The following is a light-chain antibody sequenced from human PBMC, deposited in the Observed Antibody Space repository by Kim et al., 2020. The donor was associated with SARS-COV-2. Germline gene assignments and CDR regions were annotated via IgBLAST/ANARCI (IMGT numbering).Light chain of an antibody. Sequence: SPGERPTLSCRASQSVSSSYLAWYQQKPGQAPRLIIYGASSRATGIPDRFSGSGSGTDFTLTISRLEPEDFAVYYCQQYGSSPYTFGQGTKLEI. V-gene: IGKV3-20*01. CDR1: QSVSSSY. J-gene: IGKJ2*01. CDR2: GAS. CDR3: QQYGSSPYT.